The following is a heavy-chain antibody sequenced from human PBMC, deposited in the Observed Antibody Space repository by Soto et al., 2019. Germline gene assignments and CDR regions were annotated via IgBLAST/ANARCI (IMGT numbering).Heavy chain of an antibody. J-gene: IGHJ5*01. CDR1: RGYVNTFH. CDR3: ARGRYCLTGRCFPNWFDS. D-gene: IGHD2-15*01. V-gene: IGHV4-4*07. CDR2: IFPNGNT. Sequence: PSATQALTCTVSRGYVNTFHWSWVRHPAGKGLEWIGRIFPNGNTDYSPSLKSRVTLSVDTSKNQISLNVTSVTAADTAVYFCARGRYCLTGRCFPNWFDSWGQGTLVTVSS.